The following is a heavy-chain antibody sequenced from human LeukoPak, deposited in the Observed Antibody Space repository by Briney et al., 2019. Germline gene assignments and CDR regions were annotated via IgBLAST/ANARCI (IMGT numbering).Heavy chain of an antibody. CDR3: AKKITYDYGDPHFDY. D-gene: IGHD4-17*01. CDR2: ISGSGGST. CDR1: GFTFSNYA. Sequence: GGSLRLSCAASGFTFSNYAMSWVRQAPGKGLEWVSAISGSGGSTYYADSVKGRFTIFRDNSKNTLSLQMNSLRAEDTAVYYCAKKITYDYGDPHFDYWGQGTLVTVSS. V-gene: IGHV3-23*01. J-gene: IGHJ4*02.